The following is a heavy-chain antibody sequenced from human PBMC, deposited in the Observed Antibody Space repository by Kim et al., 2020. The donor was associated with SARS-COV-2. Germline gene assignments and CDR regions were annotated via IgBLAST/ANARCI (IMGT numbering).Heavy chain of an antibody. CDR3: ARREFEQQLGWFDP. D-gene: IGHD6-13*01. J-gene: IGHJ5*02. Sequence: EQKLQGRVTMTTDTSTSTDYMELRSLRSDDTAVYYCARREFEQQLGWFDPWGQGTLVTVSS. V-gene: IGHV1-18*01.